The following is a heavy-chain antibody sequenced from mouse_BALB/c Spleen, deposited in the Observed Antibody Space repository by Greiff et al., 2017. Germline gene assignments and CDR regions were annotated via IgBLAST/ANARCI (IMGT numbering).Heavy chain of an antibody. Sequence: VKVVESGPGLVAPSQSLSITCTVSGFSLTSYGVHWVRQPPGKGLEWLGVIWAGGSTNYNSALMSRLSISKDNSKSQVFLKMNSLQTDDTAMYYCARVYGGYYYAMDYWGQGTSVTVSS. CDR3: ARVYGGYYYAMDY. V-gene: IGHV2-9*02. CDR2: IWAGGST. J-gene: IGHJ4*01. CDR1: GFSLTSYG. D-gene: IGHD1-1*01.